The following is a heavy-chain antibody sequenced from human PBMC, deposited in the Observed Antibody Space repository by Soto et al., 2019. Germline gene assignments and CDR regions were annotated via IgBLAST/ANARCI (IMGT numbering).Heavy chain of an antibody. J-gene: IGHJ6*03. CDR3: AGGYGSGTRGYYSMDV. V-gene: IGHV1-8*01. CDR2: MNPNSGNT. D-gene: IGHD3-10*01. Sequence: QVQLVQSGAEVKKPGASVKVSCKASGYTFTSYDINWVRQATGQGLEWMGWMNPNSGNTGYAQKFQGRVNMTRNTSISTADMELGRLRSEDTAVYYCAGGYGSGTRGYYSMDVWGKGTTVTVSS. CDR1: GYTFTSYD.